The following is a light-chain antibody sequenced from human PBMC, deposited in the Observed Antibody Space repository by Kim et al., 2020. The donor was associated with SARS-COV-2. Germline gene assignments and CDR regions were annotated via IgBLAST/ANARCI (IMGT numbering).Light chain of an antibody. V-gene: IGKV1-9*01. Sequence: ASVGDRVTNTCRASQGISSFLAWDQQKPEKAPRLMIYAASTVQSGVPSRFSGSGSGTEFTLTISRLQPEDFATYYCQQLNDYPRTFGQGTKVDIK. J-gene: IGKJ1*01. CDR1: QGISSF. CDR2: AAS. CDR3: QQLNDYPRT.